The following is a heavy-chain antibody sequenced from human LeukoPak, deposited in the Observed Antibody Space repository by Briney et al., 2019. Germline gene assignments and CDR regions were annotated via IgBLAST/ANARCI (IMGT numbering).Heavy chain of an antibody. J-gene: IGHJ5*02. D-gene: IGHD5-12*01. CDR2: ISAYNGNT. V-gene: IGHV1-18*01. CDR1: GYTFTNYG. CDR3: ARDDNAGYDLINWFDH. Sequence: AAVTVSYKGSGYTFTNYGISWVGQAPGEGREGMGWISAYNGNTNSAQKFQGRVTITTDTSTTTAYMELRSLRSDDTAVYYCARDDNAGYDLINWFDHWGQGTLVTVSS.